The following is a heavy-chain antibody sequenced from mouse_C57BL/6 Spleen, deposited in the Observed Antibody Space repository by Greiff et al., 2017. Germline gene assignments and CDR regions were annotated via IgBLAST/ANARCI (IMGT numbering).Heavy chain of an antibody. D-gene: IGHD1-1*01. CDR3: ARGGYYGSSPSWYCDV. CDR1: GYTFTSYW. V-gene: IGHV1-64*01. CDR2: IHPNSGST. J-gene: IGHJ1*03. Sequence: QVQLQQPGAELVKPGASVKLSCKASGYTFTSYWMHWVKQRPGQGLEWIGMIHPNSGSTNYNEKFKSKATLTVDKSSSTAYMQLSRLTSEDSAVYYGARGGYYGSSPSWYCDVWGTGTTVTVSA.